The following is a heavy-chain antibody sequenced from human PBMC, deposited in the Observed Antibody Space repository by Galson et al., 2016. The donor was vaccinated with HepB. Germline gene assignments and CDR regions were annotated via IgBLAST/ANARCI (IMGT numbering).Heavy chain of an antibody. CDR1: GGSISTYY. Sequence: ETLSLTCTVSGGSISTYYWSWIRQPPGKGLEWIGYINHRGSTNYNPSLKSRVIISVDTSKTQFSLKLSSVTAADTAVYFCARHPAAGRDGYNYGSFEIRGQGTVVTVSS. CDR3: ARHPAAGRDGYNYGSFEI. J-gene: IGHJ3*02. CDR2: INHRGST. V-gene: IGHV4-59*08. D-gene: IGHD5-24*01.